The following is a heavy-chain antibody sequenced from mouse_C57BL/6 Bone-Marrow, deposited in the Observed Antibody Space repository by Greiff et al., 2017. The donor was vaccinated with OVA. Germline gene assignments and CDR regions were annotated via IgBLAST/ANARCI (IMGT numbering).Heavy chain of an antibody. CDR2: IDPSDSYT. Sequence: QVQLQQSGAELVRPGTSVKLSCTASGYTFTSYWMHWVKQRPGQGLEWIGVIDPSDSYTNYNQKFKGKATLTVDTSSSTAYMQLSSLTSEDSAVYYCARVGFAYWGQGTLVTVSA. CDR1: GYTFTSYW. J-gene: IGHJ3*01. V-gene: IGHV1-59*01. CDR3: ARVGFAY.